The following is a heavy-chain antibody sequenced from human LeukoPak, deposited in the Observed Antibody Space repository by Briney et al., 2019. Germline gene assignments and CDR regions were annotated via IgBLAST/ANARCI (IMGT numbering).Heavy chain of an antibody. J-gene: IGHJ5*02. CDR1: GFTFRSYA. CDR2: ITVSGTNT. D-gene: IGHD6-19*01. V-gene: IGHV3-23*01. Sequence: GGSLRLSYAVSGFTFRSYAMNWVRQAPGKGLEWVSVITVSGTNTYYGDSVKGRFTVSRDNSKNTLYLQMNSLRAEDTAVYYCAKGSGSGWYGWLDPWGQGALVTVSS. CDR3: AKGSGSGWYGWLDP.